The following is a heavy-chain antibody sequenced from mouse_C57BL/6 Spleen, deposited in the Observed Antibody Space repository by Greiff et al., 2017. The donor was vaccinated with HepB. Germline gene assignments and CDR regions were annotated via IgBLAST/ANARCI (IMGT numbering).Heavy chain of an antibody. CDR2: IHPNSGST. CDR3: ARWGITTGRNY. Sequence: QVQLKQPGAELVKPGASVKLSCKASGYTFTSYWMHWVKQRPGQGLEWIGMIHPNSGSTNYNEKFKSKATLTVDKSSSTAYMQLSSLTSEDSAVYYCARWGITTGRNYWGQGTTLTVSS. V-gene: IGHV1-64*01. D-gene: IGHD2-4*01. CDR1: GYTFTSYW. J-gene: IGHJ2*01.